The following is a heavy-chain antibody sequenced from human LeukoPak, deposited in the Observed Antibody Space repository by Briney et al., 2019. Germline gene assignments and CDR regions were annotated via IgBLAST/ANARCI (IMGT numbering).Heavy chain of an antibody. D-gene: IGHD3-16*01. V-gene: IGHV3-30*03. CDR2: ISSDGSYK. J-gene: IGHJ4*02. CDR3: ARDNGLRGFDY. Sequence: SGGSLRLSCAASGFTFSSYGMHRVRQAPGKGLEWVAVISSDGSYKHYADSVKGRFTISRDNTKNSLYLQINSLRAEDTAVYYCARDNGLRGFDYWGQGTLVTVSS. CDR1: GFTFSSYG.